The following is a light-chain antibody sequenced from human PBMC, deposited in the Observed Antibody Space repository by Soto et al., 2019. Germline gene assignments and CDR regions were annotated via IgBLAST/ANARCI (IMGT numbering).Light chain of an antibody. J-gene: IGLJ1*01. CDR3: ASLTTSNTRV. CDR2: EVS. Sequence: QSALTQPASVSGSPGQTSAISCTGTSSDVGAYDYVSWYQQHPDKAPKLIIYEVSHRPAGVSNRFSASKYVNTATLTISGLQTEDEADYYGASLTTSNTRVFGTGTKLTVL. V-gene: IGLV2-14*03. CDR1: SSDVGAYDY.